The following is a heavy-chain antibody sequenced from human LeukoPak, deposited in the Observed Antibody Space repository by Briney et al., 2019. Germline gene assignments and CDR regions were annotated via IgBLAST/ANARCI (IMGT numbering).Heavy chain of an antibody. Sequence: PSETLSLTCAVSGGSISSSYYWSWIRQPPGKGLEWIGYIYYSGSTNYNPSLKSRVTISVDTSKNQFSLKLSSVTAADTAVYYCAKASVLLWFGELFFDPWGQGTLVTVSS. J-gene: IGHJ5*02. D-gene: IGHD3-10*01. CDR1: GGSISSSYY. CDR2: IYYSGST. V-gene: IGHV4-59*12. CDR3: AKASVLLWFGELFFDP.